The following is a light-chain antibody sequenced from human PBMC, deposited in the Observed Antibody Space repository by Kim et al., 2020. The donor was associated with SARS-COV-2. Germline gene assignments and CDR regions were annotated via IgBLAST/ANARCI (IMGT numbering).Light chain of an antibody. J-gene: IGLJ3*02. CDR2: SNN. V-gene: IGLV1-44*01. CDR1: SSNIGSNT. Sequence: PGQRVTISCSGSSSNIGSNTVNWYQQLPGTAPKLLIYSNNQRPSGVPNRFSGSKSGTSASLAISGLQSEDEADYYCAAWDDSLGWVFGGGTKLTVL. CDR3: AAWDDSLGWV.